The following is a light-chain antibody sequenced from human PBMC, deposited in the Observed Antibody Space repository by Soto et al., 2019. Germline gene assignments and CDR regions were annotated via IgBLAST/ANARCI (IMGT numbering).Light chain of an antibody. CDR3: QGYDTAPQT. V-gene: IGKV1-27*01. CDR2: AAS. CDR1: QGSIDY. J-gene: IGKJ1*01. Sequence: DIQMTQSPSSLSASVGDTVTITCRASQGSIDYLAWYQQRPGKVPKLLIYAASTLQTGVPSRFSGRVAGTDFTLTIRSLQPEDVATYSCQGYDTAPQTFGPGTKVEIK.